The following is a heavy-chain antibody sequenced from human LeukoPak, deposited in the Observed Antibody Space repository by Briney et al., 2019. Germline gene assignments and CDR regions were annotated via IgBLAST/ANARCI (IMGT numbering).Heavy chain of an antibody. CDR1: GFTFSSYA. Sequence: PGGSLRLSCAASGFTFSSYAMSWVRQAPGKGLEWVSVIYSGGSTYYADSVKGRFTISRDNAKNSLYLQMNSLRAEDTALYYCAKDMDSSSWMFDYWGQGTLVTVSS. J-gene: IGHJ4*02. V-gene: IGHV3-23*03. CDR2: IYSGGST. D-gene: IGHD6-13*01. CDR3: AKDMDSSSWMFDY.